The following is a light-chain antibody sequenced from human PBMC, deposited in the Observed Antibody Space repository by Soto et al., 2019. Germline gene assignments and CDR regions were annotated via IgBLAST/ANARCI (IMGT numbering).Light chain of an antibody. J-gene: IGKJ2*01. CDR3: QQYEGSPYT. V-gene: IGKV3-20*01. CDR2: GST. Sequence: EIVLTQSPGTLSLSPGERATLSCRASQSVRSNYLAWYQQKPGQAPRLLIYGSTSRATGIPDRFSGTGSGTEITLTISRLEPEDLAAYYCQQYEGSPYTFGQGTKLEIK. CDR1: QSVRSNY.